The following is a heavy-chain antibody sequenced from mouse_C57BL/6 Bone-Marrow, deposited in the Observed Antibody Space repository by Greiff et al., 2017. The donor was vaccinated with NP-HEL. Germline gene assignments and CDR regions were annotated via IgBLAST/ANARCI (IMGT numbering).Heavy chain of an antibody. CDR3: ARGGPLTGTYYFDY. CDR1: GYTFTSYW. Sequence: VQLQQSGAELVKPGASVKMSCKASGYTFTSYWITWVKQRPGQGLEWIGDIYPGSGSTNYNEKFKSKATLTVDTSSSTAYMQLSSLTSEDSAVYYCARGGPLTGTYYFDYWGQGTTLTVSS. CDR2: IYPGSGST. J-gene: IGHJ2*01. D-gene: IGHD4-1*01. V-gene: IGHV1-55*01.